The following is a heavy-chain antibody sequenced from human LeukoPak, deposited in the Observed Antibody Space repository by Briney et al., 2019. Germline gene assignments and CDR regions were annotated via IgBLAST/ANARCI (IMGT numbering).Heavy chain of an antibody. V-gene: IGHV3-23*01. CDR3: ARGGDDGRFDY. CDR1: GFTFSSYA. Sequence: GGSLRLSCAASGFTFSSYAMSWVRQAPGKGLEWVSAISGSGGSTYYADSVKGRFTISRDNAKNTLYLQMNSLRGEDTAVFYCARGGDDGRFDYWGQGTLVTVSS. D-gene: IGHD1-26*01. J-gene: IGHJ4*02. CDR2: ISGSGGST.